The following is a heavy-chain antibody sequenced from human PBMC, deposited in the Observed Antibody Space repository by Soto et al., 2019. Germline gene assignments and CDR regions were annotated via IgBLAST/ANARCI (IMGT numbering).Heavy chain of an antibody. CDR1: GGSISSGGYY. V-gene: IGHV4-31*03. CDR2: IYYSGST. J-gene: IGHJ6*01. Sequence: SETLSLTCTVSGGSISSGGYYWSWIRQHPGKGLEWIGYIYYSGSTYYNPSLKSRVTISVDTSKNQFSLKLSSVTAADTAVYYCAGDNSGGMDVWGQGTTVTVSS. CDR3: AGDNSGGMDV.